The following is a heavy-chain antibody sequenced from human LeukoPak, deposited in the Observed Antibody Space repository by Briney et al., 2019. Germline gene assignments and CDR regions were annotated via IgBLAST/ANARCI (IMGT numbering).Heavy chain of an antibody. J-gene: IGHJ4*02. CDR2: ITGSGATT. CDR3: ARGATSEDTAIVTGY. D-gene: IGHD5-18*01. CDR1: GFTFSSYA. V-gene: IGHV3-23*01. Sequence: GGSLRLSCAASGFTFSSYAMSWVRQAPGRGLEWVSSITGSGATTYYADSVKGRFAVSRDNSKNTLYLQMNSLRAEDTAVYHCARGATSEDTAIVTGYWGQGTLVTVSS.